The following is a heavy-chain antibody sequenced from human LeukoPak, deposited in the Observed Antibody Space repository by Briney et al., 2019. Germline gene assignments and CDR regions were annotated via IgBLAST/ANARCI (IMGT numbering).Heavy chain of an antibody. CDR2: IYYSGDT. CDR3: VRGPYGASISKWFDP. V-gene: IGHV4-59*01. J-gene: IGHJ5*02. Sequence: SETLSLTCTVSRGSISGYFWSWIRQSPGGGLEWIGYIYYSGDTAYNPSLRSRVTLSVDTSKNQFSLQLRSVTTADTAVYYCVRGPYGASISKWFDPWGQGTQVIVSP. CDR1: RGSISGYF. D-gene: IGHD4/OR15-4a*01.